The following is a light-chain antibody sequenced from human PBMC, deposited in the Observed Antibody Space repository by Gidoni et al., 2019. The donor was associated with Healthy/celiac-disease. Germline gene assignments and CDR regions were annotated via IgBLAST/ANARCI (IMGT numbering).Light chain of an antibody. Sequence: QSALTQPASVSGSPGQSINISCTGTSSDVGGYNYFSWYQQHPGKAPKLMIYDVSNRPSGVSNRFSGSKSGNTASLTISGLQAEDEADYYCSSYTSSSTLYVFGTGTKVTVL. V-gene: IGLV2-14*03. J-gene: IGLJ1*01. CDR3: SSYTSSSTLYV. CDR1: SSDVGGYNY. CDR2: DVS.